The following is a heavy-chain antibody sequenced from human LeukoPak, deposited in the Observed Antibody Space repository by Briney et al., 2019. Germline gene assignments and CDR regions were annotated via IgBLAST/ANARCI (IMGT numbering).Heavy chain of an antibody. CDR3: ARHYFDISDSYSFDS. Sequence: PSETLSLTCAVSGYSISSGYYWGWIRQPPGKGLEWIGTIYHSGSTYYNPSLKSRVTIPVDTSKSQFSLKLSSVTAADTAVYYCARHYFDISDSYSFDSWGQGTLVTVSS. CDR2: IYHSGST. J-gene: IGHJ4*02. V-gene: IGHV4-38-2*01. D-gene: IGHD3-9*01. CDR1: GYSISSGYY.